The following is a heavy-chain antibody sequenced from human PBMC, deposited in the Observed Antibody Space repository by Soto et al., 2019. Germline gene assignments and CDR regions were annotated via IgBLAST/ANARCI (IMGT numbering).Heavy chain of an antibody. D-gene: IGHD2-2*01. Sequence: GGSLSLSCAASGFTFSSYAMSWVRQAPGKGLEWVSAISGSGGTTYYADSVKDRFTISRDNSKNTLYLQMNSLRAEDTAVYYCETYCSTTSCSPEKPRSLDYWGQGTLVTVSS. V-gene: IGHV3-23*01. CDR1: GFTFSSYA. J-gene: IGHJ4*02. CDR2: ISGSGGTT. CDR3: ETYCSTTSCSPEKPRSLDY.